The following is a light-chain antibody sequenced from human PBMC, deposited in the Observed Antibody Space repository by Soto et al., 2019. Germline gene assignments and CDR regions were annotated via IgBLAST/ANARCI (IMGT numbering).Light chain of an antibody. Sequence: QSALTQPASVSGSPGQSVTISCTGTSSDIGTYDLVSWYQQYPGKNPKLLILEVDKRPSNISSRFSGSKSDNTASLTISGLQPEDEASYHCSSYAGGSVLLFGGGTQLTVL. CDR3: SSYAGGSVLL. V-gene: IGLV2-23*02. CDR1: SSDIGTYDL. CDR2: EVD. J-gene: IGLJ3*02.